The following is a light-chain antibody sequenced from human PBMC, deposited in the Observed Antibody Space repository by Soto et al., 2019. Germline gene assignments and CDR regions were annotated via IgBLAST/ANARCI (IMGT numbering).Light chain of an antibody. Sequence: EIVMTQSPATLSVSPVERATLSCRASQSVSSNLAWYQQKPGQAPRLLIYGASTRATGIPARFSGSGSGTEFTLTISSLKPDDFATYYCQKYNSWTFGQGTKVDIK. CDR1: QSVSSN. V-gene: IGKV3-15*01. J-gene: IGKJ1*01. CDR2: GAS. CDR3: QKYNSWT.